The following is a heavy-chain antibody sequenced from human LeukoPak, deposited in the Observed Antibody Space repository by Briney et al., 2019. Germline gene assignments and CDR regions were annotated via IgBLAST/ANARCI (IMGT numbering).Heavy chain of an antibody. CDR1: GFTFDDYG. V-gene: IGHV3-15*01. J-gene: IGHJ3*02. CDR3: TTDRGLYDSSGYYYFATDI. CDR2: IKSKSDGGTT. D-gene: IGHD3-22*01. Sequence: KPGGSLRLSCAASGFTFDDYGMNWVRQAPGKGLEWVGRIKSKSDGGTTDYAAPVKGRFTISRDDSKNTLFLQMNSLKTEDTAVYYCTTDRGLYDSSGYYYFATDIWGQGTMVTVSS.